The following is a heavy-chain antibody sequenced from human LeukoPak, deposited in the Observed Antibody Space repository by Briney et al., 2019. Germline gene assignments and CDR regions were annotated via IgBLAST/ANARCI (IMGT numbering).Heavy chain of an antibody. CDR1: GYTFTSYG. Sequence: ASVKVSCKASGYTFTSYGISWVRQAPGQGLEWMGWISAYNGNTNYAQKLQGRVTMTTDTSTSTAYMELRSLRSDDTAVYYCARVGGSSRTGSKENWFDPWGQGTLVTVSS. CDR3: ARVGGSSRTGSKENWFDP. J-gene: IGHJ5*02. V-gene: IGHV1-18*01. D-gene: IGHD6-13*01. CDR2: ISAYNGNT.